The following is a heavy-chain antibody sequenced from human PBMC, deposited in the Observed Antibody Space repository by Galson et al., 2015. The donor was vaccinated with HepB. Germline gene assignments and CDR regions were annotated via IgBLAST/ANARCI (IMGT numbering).Heavy chain of an antibody. V-gene: IGHV3-48*01. CDR2: ISSSSSTI. CDR1: GFTFSSYS. D-gene: IGHD5-12*01. Sequence: SLRLSCAASGFTFSSYSMNWVRQAPGKGLEWVSYISSSSSTIYYADSVKGRFTISRDNAKNSLYLQMNSLRSEDAAVYYCARDYSGYDFVGDWGYYFDYWGQGTLVTVSS. CDR3: ARDYSGYDFVGDWGYYFDY. J-gene: IGHJ4*02.